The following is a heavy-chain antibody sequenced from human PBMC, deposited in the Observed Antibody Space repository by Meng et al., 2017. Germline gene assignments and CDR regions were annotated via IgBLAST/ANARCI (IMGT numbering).Heavy chain of an antibody. D-gene: IGHD3-22*01. CDR2: INPSGGST. V-gene: IGHV1-46*02. CDR3: ARDWYDSSGYYLV. Sequence: QVQLVDSWAEVKKTGASVKISCKASGYTFNSYYIHWVRQAPGQGLEWMGIINPSGGSTSYAQKFQGRVTMTRDTSTSTVYMELSSLRSEDTAVYYCARDWYDSSGYYLVWGQGTLVTVSS. J-gene: IGHJ4*02. CDR1: GYTFNSYY.